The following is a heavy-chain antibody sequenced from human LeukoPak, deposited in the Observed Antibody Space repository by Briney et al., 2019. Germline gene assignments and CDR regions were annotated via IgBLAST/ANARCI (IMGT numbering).Heavy chain of an antibody. CDR1: GFTFTTYG. V-gene: IGHV3-33*06. D-gene: IGHD4-23*01. CDR2: IWYDGSNK. J-gene: IGHJ4*02. CDR3: AKALAGAGNLGFDY. Sequence: GGSLRLSCAAAGFTFTTYGMDGVREAPGEGVEWGAGIWYDGSNKYYAESVKGRFTISRDNSKTTLYLQMNSLSAEDTALYYCAKALAGAGNLGFDYWGQGTLVTVSS.